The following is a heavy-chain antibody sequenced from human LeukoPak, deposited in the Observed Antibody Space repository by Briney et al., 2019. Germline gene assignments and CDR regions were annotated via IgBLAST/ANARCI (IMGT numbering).Heavy chain of an antibody. D-gene: IGHD2-15*01. CDR1: GYTFTSYY. CDR2: IDPSGGST. V-gene: IGHV1-46*01. Sequence: VASVKVSCKASGYTFTSYYMHWVRQAPGQGLEWMGIIDPSGGSTSYAQKFQGRVTMTRDTSTSTVYMELSSLRSEDTAVYYCAKRLLGAFDIWGQGTMVTVSS. CDR3: AKRLLGAFDI. J-gene: IGHJ3*02.